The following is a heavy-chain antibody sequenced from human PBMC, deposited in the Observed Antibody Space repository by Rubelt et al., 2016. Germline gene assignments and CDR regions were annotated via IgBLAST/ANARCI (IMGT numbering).Heavy chain of an antibody. Sequence: EVQLLESGGGLVQPGGSLRLSCSASGFTFSSYAMHWVRQAPGKGLEYVSGIDTNGGTTYYADSVKGRFTISRDNSKNTLYVQMSSLRAEDTAVYYCVKAALQDIWGQGTMVTVSS. CDR2: IDTNGGTT. V-gene: IGHV3-64*05. CDR1: GFTFSSYA. D-gene: IGHD2-15*01. CDR3: VKAALQDI. J-gene: IGHJ3*02.